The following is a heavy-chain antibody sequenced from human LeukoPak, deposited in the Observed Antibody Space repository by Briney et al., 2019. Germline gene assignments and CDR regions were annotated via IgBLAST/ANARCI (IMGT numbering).Heavy chain of an antibody. Sequence: TSETLSLTCTVSGGSISSYYWSWTRQPPGKGLEWIGCIYYSGSTNYNPSLKSRVTISVDTSKNQFSLNLSPVTAADTAVYYCTRDPSAWGGAFDIWGQGTMVTVSS. CDR1: GGSISSYY. J-gene: IGHJ3*02. V-gene: IGHV4-59*01. CDR3: TRDPSAWGGAFDI. CDR2: IYYSGST. D-gene: IGHD3-10*01.